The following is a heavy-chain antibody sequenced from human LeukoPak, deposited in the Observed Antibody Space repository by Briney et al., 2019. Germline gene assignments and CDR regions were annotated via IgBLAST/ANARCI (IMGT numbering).Heavy chain of an antibody. CDR3: ARVSLYYDILTGYHNWFDP. CDR2: IYYSGST. Sequence: SETLSLTCTASGGSISSYYWSWIRQPPGKGLEWIGYIYYSGSTNYNPSLKSRVTISVDTSKNQFSLKLSSVTAADTAVYYCARVSLYYDILTGYHNWFDPWGQGTLVTVSS. D-gene: IGHD3-9*01. CDR1: GGSISSYY. V-gene: IGHV4-59*01. J-gene: IGHJ5*02.